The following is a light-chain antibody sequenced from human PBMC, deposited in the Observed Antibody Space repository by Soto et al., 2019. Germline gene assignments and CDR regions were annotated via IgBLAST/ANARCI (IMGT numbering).Light chain of an antibody. CDR3: QDYRRHSWT. CDR2: DAS. CDR1: QNINNW. V-gene: IGKV1-5*01. J-gene: IGKJ1*01. Sequence: TQCASTVTESIGDRVTITCRASQNINNWIAWYQQKPGKNPKFQIYDASTLESGVPSRFSGTGSDSEFTLTIMRLQHDEKASYQCQDYRRHSWTFGQGTKVDIK.